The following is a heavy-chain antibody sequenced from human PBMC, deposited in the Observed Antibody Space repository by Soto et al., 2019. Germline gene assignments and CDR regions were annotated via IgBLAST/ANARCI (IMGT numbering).Heavy chain of an antibody. CDR3: ARLEYSSSWYDNFDC. D-gene: IGHD6-13*01. V-gene: IGHV3-21*01. CDR2: ISSSSSYI. Sequence: EVQLVESGGGLVKPGGSLRLSCAASGFTFSSYSMNWVRQAPGKGLEWVSSISSSSSYIYYADSVKGRFTISRDNAKNSLYLQMNSLRAEDTAVYYCARLEYSSSWYDNFDCWGQGTLVTVSS. J-gene: IGHJ4*02. CDR1: GFTFSSYS.